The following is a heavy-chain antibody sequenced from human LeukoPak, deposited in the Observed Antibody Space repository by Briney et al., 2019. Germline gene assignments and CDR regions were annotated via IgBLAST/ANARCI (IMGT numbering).Heavy chain of an antibody. CDR3: AKDDRWDSSGYYYIFGYFQH. Sequence: PGGSLRLSCAASGFTFSSYSMNWVRQAPGKGLEWVSSISSSSSYIYYADSVKGRFTISRDNAKNSLYLQMNSLRAEDTAVYYCAKDDRWDSSGYYYIFGYFQHWGQGTLVTVSS. V-gene: IGHV3-21*01. CDR1: GFTFSSYS. CDR2: ISSSSSYI. D-gene: IGHD3-22*01. J-gene: IGHJ1*01.